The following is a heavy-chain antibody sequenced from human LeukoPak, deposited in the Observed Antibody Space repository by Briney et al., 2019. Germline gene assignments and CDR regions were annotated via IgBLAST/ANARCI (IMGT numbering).Heavy chain of an antibody. V-gene: IGHV4-61*01. CDR2: IYYSGST. Sequence: KASETLSLTCTVSGGSISSSSYYWSWIRQPPGKGLEWIGYIYYSGSTNYNPSLKSRVTISVDTSKNQFSLKLSSVTAADTAVYYCAREMYYDSSGSLGDAFDIWGQGTMVTVSS. D-gene: IGHD3-22*01. CDR1: GGSISSSSYY. J-gene: IGHJ3*02. CDR3: AREMYYDSSGSLGDAFDI.